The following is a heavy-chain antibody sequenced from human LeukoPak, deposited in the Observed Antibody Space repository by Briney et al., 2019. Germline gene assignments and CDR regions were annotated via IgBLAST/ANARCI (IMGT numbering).Heavy chain of an antibody. D-gene: IGHD2-15*01. Sequence: GGSLRLSCAASGFTFDDYGMSWVRQAPGKGLEWVSGINWNGGSTGYADSVKGRFTISRDNAKNSLYLQMNSLRAEDTALYHRARSYCSGGSCLYYFDYWGQGTLVTVSS. CDR1: GFTFDDYG. J-gene: IGHJ4*02. V-gene: IGHV3-20*01. CDR3: ARSYCSGGSCLYYFDY. CDR2: INWNGGST.